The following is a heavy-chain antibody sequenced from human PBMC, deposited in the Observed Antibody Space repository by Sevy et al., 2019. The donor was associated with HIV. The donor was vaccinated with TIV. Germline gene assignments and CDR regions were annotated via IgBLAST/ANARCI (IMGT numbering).Heavy chain of an antibody. Sequence: ASVKVSCKASGYTFTGYYMVWVRQPPGQGLEWMGRINPNSGGTNYAQKFQGRVTMTRDTSISTAYMELSSLRSDDTAVYYCAREWGITMTNAFDIWGQGTMVTVSS. CDR1: GYTFTGYY. J-gene: IGHJ3*02. D-gene: IGHD3-22*01. CDR2: INPNSGGT. CDR3: AREWGITMTNAFDI. V-gene: IGHV1-2*06.